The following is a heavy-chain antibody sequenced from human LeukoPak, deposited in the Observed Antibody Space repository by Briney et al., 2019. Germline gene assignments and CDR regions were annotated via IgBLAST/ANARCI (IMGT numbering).Heavy chain of an antibody. D-gene: IGHD2-2*01. Sequence: PSETLSLTCTVSGGSISSYYWSWIRQPPGKGLEWIGYMYYSGNTNYNPSLKSRVTISVDTSKNLFSLKLSSVTAADTAVYYCAGSLVVVPAAFPSFDSWGQGTLVTVSS. CDR2: MYYSGNT. V-gene: IGHV4-59*08. CDR1: GGSISSYY. CDR3: AGSLVVVPAAFPSFDS. J-gene: IGHJ4*02.